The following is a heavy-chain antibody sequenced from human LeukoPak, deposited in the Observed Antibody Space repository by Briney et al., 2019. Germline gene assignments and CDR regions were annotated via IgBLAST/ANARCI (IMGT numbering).Heavy chain of an antibody. CDR3: ASGYYDIYGDY. CDR1: GFAFSSYG. D-gene: IGHD3-9*01. J-gene: IGHJ4*02. CDR2: IFYSGST. V-gene: IGHV4-39*01. Sequence: PGGSLRLSCAASGFAFSSYGMSWGRQAPGKGLEWIGNIFYSGSTYYNPSLKSRVTISVDTSKNQFSLKLTSVTAADTAMYYCASGYYDIYGDYRGQGTLVTVSS.